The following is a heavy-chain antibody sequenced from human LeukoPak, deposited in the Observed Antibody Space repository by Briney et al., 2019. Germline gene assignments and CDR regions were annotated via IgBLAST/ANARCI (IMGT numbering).Heavy chain of an antibody. CDR1: GYSISSGYY. D-gene: IGHD1-26*01. CDR3: ASGDSGSYYRTGYFDY. J-gene: IGHJ4*02. Sequence: SETLSLTCTVSGYSISSGYYWGWIRQPPGKGLEWIGSIYHSGSTYYNPSLKSRITISVDTSKNQFSLKLSSVTAADTAVYYCASGDSGSYYRTGYFDYWGQGTLVTVSS. CDR2: IYHSGST. V-gene: IGHV4-38-2*02.